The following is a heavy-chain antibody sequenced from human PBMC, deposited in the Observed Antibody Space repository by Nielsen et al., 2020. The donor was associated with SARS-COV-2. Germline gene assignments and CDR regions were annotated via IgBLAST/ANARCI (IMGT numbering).Heavy chain of an antibody. D-gene: IGHD4-11*01. CDR2: ISWNSGSI. CDR3: AKVGGYSTFDY. CDR1: GFPFDNYA. Sequence: SLKISCAASGFPFDNYAMHWVRQAPGKGLEWVSGISWNSGSIGYADSVKGRFTISRDNAKNSLYLQMNSLRAEDTALYYCAKVGGYSTFDYWGQGTLVTVSS. V-gene: IGHV3-9*01. J-gene: IGHJ4*02.